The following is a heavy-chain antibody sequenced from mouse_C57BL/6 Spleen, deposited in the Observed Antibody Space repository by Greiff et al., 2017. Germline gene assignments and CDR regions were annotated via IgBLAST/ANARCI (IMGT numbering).Heavy chain of an antibody. CDR2: IRSKSNNYAT. CDR1: GFSFNTYA. J-gene: IGHJ2*02. CDR3: VRDYYGSSPLDY. V-gene: IGHV10-1*01. Sequence: EVMLVESGGGLVQPKGSLKLSCAASGFSFNTYAMNWVRQAPGKGLEWVARIRSKSNNYATNYAASVKDRFTISRDDSDSMLYLQMNNLKTEDTAMYYCVRDYYGSSPLDYWGQGTSLTVSS. D-gene: IGHD1-1*01.